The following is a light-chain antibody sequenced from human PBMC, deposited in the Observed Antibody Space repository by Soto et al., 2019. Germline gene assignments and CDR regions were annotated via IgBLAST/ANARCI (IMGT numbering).Light chain of an antibody. V-gene: IGKV1-39*01. J-gene: IGKJ1*01. CDR2: AAS. CDR1: QSISNH. Sequence: DIQMTQSPSSLSASVEDRVIITCRASQSISNHLNWYQQKPGKAPKLLIFAASSLQSGVPSRFSGSRSGPDFTLTISSLQPEDFATYYCQKYSSAPWTFGQGTKVDIK. CDR3: QKYSSAPWT.